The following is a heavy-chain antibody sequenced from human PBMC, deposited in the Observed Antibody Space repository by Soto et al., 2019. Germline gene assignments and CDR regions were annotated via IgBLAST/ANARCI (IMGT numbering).Heavy chain of an antibody. J-gene: IGHJ4*02. D-gene: IGHD6-19*01. CDR1: GGSISGHY. Sequence: SDTLSLTCTVSGGSISGHYWIWIRQSPGKGLEWIGYIFYTGSTNYNPPLKSRVTLSVDTPKNRFSLRLSSVTAADTAVYYCARVGSSGWSQDYWGQGTLVTVSS. CDR3: ARVGSSGWSQDY. CDR2: IFYTGST. V-gene: IGHV4-59*11.